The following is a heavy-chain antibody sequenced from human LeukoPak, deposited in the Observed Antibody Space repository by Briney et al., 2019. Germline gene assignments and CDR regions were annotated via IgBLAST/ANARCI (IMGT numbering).Heavy chain of an antibody. CDR3: ARDRGPYCSSTSCYLL. CDR1: GYTFTSYG. CDR2: INPNSGIT. Sequence: ASVKVSCKASGYTFTSYGISWVRQAPGQGLEWMGWINPNSGITNYAQNFQGRVTMTRDTSISTAYMELSRLRSDDTAVYYCARDRGPYCSSTSCYLLWGQGTLVTVPS. J-gene: IGHJ4*02. D-gene: IGHD2-2*01. V-gene: IGHV1-2*02.